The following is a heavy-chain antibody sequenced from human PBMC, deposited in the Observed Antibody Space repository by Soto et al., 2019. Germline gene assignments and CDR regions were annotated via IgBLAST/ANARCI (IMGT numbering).Heavy chain of an antibody. CDR2: VYYSGNT. Sequence: SETLSLTCTVSGGSLSSYYWTWIRQPPGKGLEWIGYVYYSGNTKYNPSLKSRVTMSLDTSKNQFSLRLISVTAADTAKYFCAREGNLGRWLQPLDFWGQGTLVTVSS. J-gene: IGHJ4*02. D-gene: IGHD5-12*01. CDR1: GGSLSSYY. CDR3: AREGNLGRWLQPLDF. V-gene: IGHV4-59*01.